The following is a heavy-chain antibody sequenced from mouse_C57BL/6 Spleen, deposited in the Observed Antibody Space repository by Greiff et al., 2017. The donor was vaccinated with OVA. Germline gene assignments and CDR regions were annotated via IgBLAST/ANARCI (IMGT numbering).Heavy chain of an antibody. CDR2: IYPGDGDT. D-gene: IGHD1-1*01. J-gene: IGHJ2*01. CDR3: ARVITTVVDYFDY. V-gene: IGHV1-82*01. Sequence: VKLQESGPELVKPGASVKISCKASGYAFSSSWMNWVKQRPGKGLEWIGRIYPGDGDTNYNGKFKGKATLTADKSSSTVYMQLSSLTSEDSAVYFCARVITTVVDYFDYWGQGTTLTVSS. CDR1: GYAFSSSW.